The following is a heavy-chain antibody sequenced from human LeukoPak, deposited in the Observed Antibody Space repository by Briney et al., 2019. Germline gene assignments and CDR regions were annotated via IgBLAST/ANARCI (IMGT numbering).Heavy chain of an antibody. CDR1: VGSLFIHY. CDR2: IYYRGSP. D-gene: IGHD3-10*01. J-gene: IGHJ4*02. V-gene: IGHV4-59*08. Sequence: PSETLSITRTVSVGSLFIHYWSCIRQPPGKGRAGIGYIYYRGSPNYTAGLKSRVTIAIETPKDQFSLKLTSVTATSTAVYYCARQPGRSGSPHYWGKETLVRVST. CDR3: ARQPGRSGSPHY.